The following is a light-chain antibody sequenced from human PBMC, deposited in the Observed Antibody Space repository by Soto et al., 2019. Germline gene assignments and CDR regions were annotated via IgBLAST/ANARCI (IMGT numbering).Light chain of an antibody. Sequence: ESVLTQSPATLSLSPGERATLSCRASQSVSSYLAWYQQKPGQAPRLLIYDASNRATGIPAMFSGSGSGTDFTLTISSLEPEDFAVYYCQQRSNWPTFGQGTKLEIK. CDR3: QQRSNWPT. CDR1: QSVSSY. CDR2: DAS. V-gene: IGKV3-11*01. J-gene: IGKJ2*01.